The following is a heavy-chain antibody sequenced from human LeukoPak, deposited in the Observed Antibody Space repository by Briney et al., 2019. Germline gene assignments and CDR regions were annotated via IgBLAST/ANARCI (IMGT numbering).Heavy chain of an antibody. Sequence: GGSLRLSCAASGFSSYSLNWVRQAPGKGLEWVSSISSGSDYIYYADSVKGRFTISRDNAKNSLYLQMNGLRAEDTAIYYCARDPWGTHAYWGQGTLVTVSS. V-gene: IGHV3-21*01. CDR3: ARDPWGTHAY. J-gene: IGHJ4*02. D-gene: IGHD3-16*01. CDR1: GFSSYS. CDR2: ISSGSDYI.